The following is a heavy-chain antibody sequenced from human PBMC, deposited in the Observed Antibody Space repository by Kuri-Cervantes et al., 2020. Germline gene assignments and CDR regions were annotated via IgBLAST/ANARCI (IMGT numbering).Heavy chain of an antibody. Sequence: TLSLTCTVSGGSISSYYWSWIRQPPGKALEWLARIDWDDDKYYSTSLKTRLTISKDTSKNQVVLTMTNMDPVDTAAYYCARGRLVELDAFDIWGQGTMVTVSS. CDR3: ARGRLVELDAFDI. J-gene: IGHJ3*02. CDR2: IDWDDDK. CDR1: GGSISSYYW. V-gene: IGHV2-70*11. D-gene: IGHD1-7*01.